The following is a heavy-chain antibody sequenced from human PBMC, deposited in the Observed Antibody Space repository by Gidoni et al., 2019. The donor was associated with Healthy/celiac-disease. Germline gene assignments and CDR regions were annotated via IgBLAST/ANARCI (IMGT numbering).Heavy chain of an antibody. J-gene: IGHJ3*02. CDR2: ISSSSSTI. V-gene: IGHV3-48*02. CDR1: GFTFSSDS. CDR3: ARDLGDYYDSSGYGDHAFDI. D-gene: IGHD3-22*01. Sequence: EVQLVESGGGLVQPGGSLGLSCAASGFTFSSDSMNWVRQAPGKGLEWVSYISSSSSTIYYADSVKGRFTISRDNAQNSLYLQMNSLRDEDTAVYYCARDLGDYYDSSGYGDHAFDIWGQGTMVTVSS.